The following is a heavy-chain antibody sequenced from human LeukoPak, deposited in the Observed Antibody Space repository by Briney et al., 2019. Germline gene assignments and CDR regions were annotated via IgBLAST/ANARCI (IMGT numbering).Heavy chain of an antibody. CDR2: IKQDGSEK. CDR3: ARGGETYNPFDY. Sequence: GGSLRLSCAASKFTFSSYWMTWVRQAPGKGLEWVANIKQDGSEKFYVDSVKGRFTISRDNAKNSLYLQMNSLRAEDTAVYYCARGGETYNPFDYWGQGTLVTVSS. V-gene: IGHV3-7*01. CDR1: KFTFSSYW. J-gene: IGHJ4*02. D-gene: IGHD1-1*01.